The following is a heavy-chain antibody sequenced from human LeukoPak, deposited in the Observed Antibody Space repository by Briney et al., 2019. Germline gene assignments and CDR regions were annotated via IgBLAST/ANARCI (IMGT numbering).Heavy chain of an antibody. CDR2: ISYDGSNK. CDR3: ARERSSGGGVDP. Sequence: PGGSLRLSCAASGFTFSSYAMHWVRQAPGKGLEWVAVISYDGSNKYYADSVKGRFTISRDNSKNTLYLQMNSLRAEDTAVCYCARERSSGGGVDPWGQGTLVTVSS. D-gene: IGHD6-19*01. J-gene: IGHJ5*02. V-gene: IGHV3-30-3*01. CDR1: GFTFSSYA.